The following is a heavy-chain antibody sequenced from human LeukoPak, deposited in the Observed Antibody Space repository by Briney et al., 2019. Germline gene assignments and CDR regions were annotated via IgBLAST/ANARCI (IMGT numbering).Heavy chain of an antibody. J-gene: IGHJ4*02. CDR2: ISWNSDSI. CDR1: GFTFDDYA. Sequence: GGSLRLSCAASGFTFDDYAMHWVRQAPGKGLEWVSCISWNSDSIGYADSVKGRFTISRDNAKNSLYLQMISLRPEDTALYYCAKSYTTMARRSGFDYWGQGTLVTVSS. V-gene: IGHV3-9*01. D-gene: IGHD3-10*01. CDR3: AKSYTTMARRSGFDY.